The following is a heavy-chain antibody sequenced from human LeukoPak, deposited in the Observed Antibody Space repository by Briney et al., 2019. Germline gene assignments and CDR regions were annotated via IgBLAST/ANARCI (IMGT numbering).Heavy chain of an antibody. D-gene: IGHD2-2*01. V-gene: IGHV4-59*12. J-gene: IGHJ1*01. CDR1: GVSSSPYY. CDR3: ATEYCSSTSCYRGRYFQH. Sequence: SETLTLTCTVSGVSSSPYYWSWIRRSPGKGLEWMGYVYYSGSTNYNPSFKSRVTISVDTSKNQFSLKLSSVTAADTAVYYCATEYCSSTSCYRGRYFQHWGQGTLVTVSS. CDR2: VYYSGST.